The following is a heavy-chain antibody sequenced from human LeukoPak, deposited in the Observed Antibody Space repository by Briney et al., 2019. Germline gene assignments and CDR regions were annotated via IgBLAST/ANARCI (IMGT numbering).Heavy chain of an antibody. CDR3: AKDRTPTYYDILTGYLPFDY. J-gene: IGHJ4*02. CDR2: ISGSGGST. V-gene: IGHV3-23*01. D-gene: IGHD3-9*01. Sequence: ETLSLTCAVYGGSFSGYYWSWVRQAPGKGLEWVSAISGSGGSTYYADSVKGRFTISRDNSKNTLYLQMNSLRAEDTAVYYCAKDRTPTYYDILTGYLPFDYWGQGTLVTVSS. CDR1: GGSFSGYY.